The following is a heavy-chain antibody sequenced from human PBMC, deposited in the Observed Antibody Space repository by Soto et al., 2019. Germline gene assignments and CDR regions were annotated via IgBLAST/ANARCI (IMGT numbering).Heavy chain of an antibody. D-gene: IGHD6-19*01. CDR1: GFIFTTYA. V-gene: IGHV3-30*04. CDR3: ARSSVAGTWGYYFDY. J-gene: IGHJ4*02. CDR2: ISYDGKYE. Sequence: QVHLVESGGGVVQPGRSLRLSCAASGFIFTTYAMHWVRQAPGKGLEWVAVISYDGKYEYYADSVRGRFTISRDNSKNTLYLQMDSLRADDTALYYCARSSVAGTWGYYFDYWGQGARVTVSS.